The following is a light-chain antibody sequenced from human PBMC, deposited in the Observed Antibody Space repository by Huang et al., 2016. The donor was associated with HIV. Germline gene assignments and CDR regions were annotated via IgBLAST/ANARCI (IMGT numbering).Light chain of an antibody. J-gene: IGKJ4*01. CDR3: QQYGSSPLT. V-gene: IGKV3-20*01. Sequence: EIVLTQSPGTLSLSPGERATLSCRASQSVSSNYLAWYRQKPGQAPRLLIYGASSRATGIPDMFTGSGSGTDFTLTISRLEPEDVAVYYCQQYGSSPLTFGGGTKVEIK. CDR1: QSVSSNY. CDR2: GAS.